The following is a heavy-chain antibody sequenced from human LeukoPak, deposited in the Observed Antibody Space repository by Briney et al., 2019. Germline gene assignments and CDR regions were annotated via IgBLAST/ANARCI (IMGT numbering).Heavy chain of an antibody. D-gene: IGHD3-10*01. Sequence: GASVKVSCKASGYTFTSYGISWVRQAPGQGLEWMGWISAYNGNTNYAQKLQGRVTMTTDTSTSTAYMELRSLRSDDTAVYYCARVSGYGSGSYYPHFDYWGQGTLVTVSS. V-gene: IGHV1-18*01. CDR3: ARVSGYGSGSYYPHFDY. CDR1: GYTFTSYG. CDR2: ISAYNGNT. J-gene: IGHJ4*02.